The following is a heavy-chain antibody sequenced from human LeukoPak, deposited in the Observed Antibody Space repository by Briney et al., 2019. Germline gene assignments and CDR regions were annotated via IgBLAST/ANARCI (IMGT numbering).Heavy chain of an antibody. CDR1: GFTFSSYA. Sequence: GGSLRLSCAASGFTFSSYAMSWVRQAPGKGLEWVSAISGSGGSTYYADSVKGRFTISRDNSKNTLYLQMNSLRVEDAALYFCARGPVVTAVDYWGQGTLVTVPS. CDR3: ARGPVVTAVDY. V-gene: IGHV3-23*01. D-gene: IGHD3-22*01. CDR2: ISGSGGST. J-gene: IGHJ4*02.